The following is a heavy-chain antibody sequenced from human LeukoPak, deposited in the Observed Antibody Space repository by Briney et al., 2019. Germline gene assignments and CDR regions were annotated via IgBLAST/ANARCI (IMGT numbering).Heavy chain of an antibody. V-gene: IGHV1-8*01. CDR3: ARAGITMVRGVIEGDAFDI. J-gene: IGHJ3*02. D-gene: IGHD3-10*01. CDR2: MNRNSGNT. CDR1: GYTFTSYD. Sequence: GSVKVSCKASGYTFTSYDINWVRQATGQGLEWMGWMNRNSGNTGYAQKFQGRVTMTRNTSISTVYMELSSLRSEDTAVYYCARAGITMVRGVIEGDAFDIWGQGTMVTVSS.